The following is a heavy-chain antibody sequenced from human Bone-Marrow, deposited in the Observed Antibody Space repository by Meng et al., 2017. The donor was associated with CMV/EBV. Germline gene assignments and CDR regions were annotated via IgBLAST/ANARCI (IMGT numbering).Heavy chain of an antibody. CDR2: IYYSGST. Sequence: SGGYISSGCYYWSWIRQHPGKGLEWIGYIYYSGSTYYNPSLKSRVTISVDTSKNQFSLKLSSVTAADTAVYYCAKGPDYYGSGSFFDYWGQGTLVTVSS. CDR3: AKGPDYYGSGSFFDY. D-gene: IGHD3-10*01. CDR1: GGYISSGCYY. J-gene: IGHJ4*02. V-gene: IGHV4-31*02.